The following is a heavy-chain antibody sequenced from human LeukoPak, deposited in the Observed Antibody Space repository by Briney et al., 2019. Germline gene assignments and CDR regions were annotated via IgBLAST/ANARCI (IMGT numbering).Heavy chain of an antibody. J-gene: IGHJ5*02. CDR2: INHSGST. Sequence: GSLRLSCTVSGFTFSKYAMSWIRQPPGKGLEWIGEINHSGSTNYNPSLKSRVTTSVDTSKNQFSLKLSSVTAADTAVYYCARSRLGGVVPAAIASFWFDPWGQGTLVTVSS. V-gene: IGHV4-34*01. CDR3: ARSRLGGVVPAAIASFWFDP. D-gene: IGHD2-2*02. CDR1: GFTFSKYA.